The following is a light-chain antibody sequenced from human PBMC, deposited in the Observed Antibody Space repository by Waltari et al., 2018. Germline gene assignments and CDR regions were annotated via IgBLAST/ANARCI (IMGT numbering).Light chain of an antibody. Sequence: DIQMTQSPSSLSASVGDRVTITCRASQGFRNDLAWYQQKPGKAPQRLIYIASSLDGDVPSRFSSSGSGTEFTLTIAGLQPEDFATYYCLQHNVYPLTFGGGTKVEIK. CDR1: QGFRND. CDR2: IAS. V-gene: IGKV1-17*01. J-gene: IGKJ4*01. CDR3: LQHNVYPLT.